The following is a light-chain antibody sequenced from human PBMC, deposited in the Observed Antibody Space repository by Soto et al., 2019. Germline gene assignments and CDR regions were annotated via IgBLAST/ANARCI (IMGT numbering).Light chain of an antibody. J-gene: IGKJ1*01. V-gene: IGKV1-5*03. Sequence: DIQMTQSPSTLSASVGDTVTITCRASQSFSTWLAWYQQKPGKAPKLLIYKASDLESGVPSRFSGSGSGTEFTLTISSLQPDDFATYYCQQYNSYPWTFGQGTRVEIK. CDR2: KAS. CDR1: QSFSTW. CDR3: QQYNSYPWT.